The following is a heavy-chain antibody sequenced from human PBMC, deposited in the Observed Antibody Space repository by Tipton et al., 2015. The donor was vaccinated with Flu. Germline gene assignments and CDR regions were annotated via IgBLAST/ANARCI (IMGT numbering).Heavy chain of an antibody. J-gene: IGHJ2*01. CDR2: INHSGST. V-gene: IGHV4-34*01. D-gene: IGHD2/OR15-2a*01. Sequence: TLSLTCAVYGGSFSGYYWSWIRQPPGKGLEWIGEINHSGSTNYNPSLKSRVTISVDTSKNQFSLKLSSVTAADTAVYYCARRGLLWYIDLWGRGTLVTVSS. CDR1: GGSFSGYY. CDR3: ARRGLLWYIDL.